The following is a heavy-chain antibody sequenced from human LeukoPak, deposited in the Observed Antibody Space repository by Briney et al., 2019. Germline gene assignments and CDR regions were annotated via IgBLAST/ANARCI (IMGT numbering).Heavy chain of an antibody. CDR1: GFTFSSYA. Sequence: GGSLRLSCAASGFTFSSYAMSWVRQAPGKGLEWVSAISGSGGSTYYADSVKGRFTISRDNSKNTLYLQMNSLRAEDTAVYYCARAHYGSGSYGLDYWGQGTLVTVSS. J-gene: IGHJ4*02. CDR3: ARAHYGSGSYGLDY. V-gene: IGHV3-23*01. D-gene: IGHD3-10*01. CDR2: ISGSGGST.